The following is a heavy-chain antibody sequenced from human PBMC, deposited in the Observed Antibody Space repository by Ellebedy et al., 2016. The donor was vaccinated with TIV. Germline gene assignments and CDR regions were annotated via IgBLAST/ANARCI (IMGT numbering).Heavy chain of an antibody. CDR1: GFTFSSSA. CDR3: AKGRGGGSDSPTPRYYFDY. J-gene: IGHJ4*02. Sequence: PGGSLRLSCAASGFTFSSSAMHLVRQAPGKGLAWVSTISNTGGRTYYADSVEGRFIITRDNSKKTLYLQMNSLRGEDTAVYYCAKGRGGGSDSPTPRYYFDYWGLGTLVTVSS. CDR2: ISNTGGRT. D-gene: IGHD2/OR15-2a*01. V-gene: IGHV3-23*01.